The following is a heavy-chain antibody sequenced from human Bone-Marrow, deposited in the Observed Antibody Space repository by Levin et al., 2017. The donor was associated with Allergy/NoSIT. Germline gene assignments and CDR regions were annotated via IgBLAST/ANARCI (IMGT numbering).Heavy chain of an antibody. CDR1: GITFNNYT. Sequence: PGGSLRLSCAVSGITFNNYTLTWVRQAPGKGLEWVSSISSTSGYIHYADSVEGRFTISRDNAKKSLYLQMNSLRAEDTAIYYCASRITVPGGLDVWGQGTTVTVS. J-gene: IGHJ6*02. V-gene: IGHV3-21*01. CDR2: ISSTSGYI. CDR3: ASRITVPGGLDV. D-gene: IGHD6-19*01.